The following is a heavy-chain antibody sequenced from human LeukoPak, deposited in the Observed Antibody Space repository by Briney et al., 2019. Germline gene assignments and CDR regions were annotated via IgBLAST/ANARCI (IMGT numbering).Heavy chain of an antibody. J-gene: IGHJ4*02. V-gene: IGHV3-15*01. D-gene: IGHD3-10*01. CDR3: TLIQGWGSGSYYRDF. CDR2: VKSRSAGETT. Sequence: PGGSLRLSCVVSGFTFSTYWMSWVRQAPGKGLEWVARVKSRSAGETTDYAAPVKGRFTISRDDSKNTLYLQMNSLKTEDTAVYYCTLIQGWGSGSYYRDFWGQGTLVTVSS. CDR1: GFTFSTYW.